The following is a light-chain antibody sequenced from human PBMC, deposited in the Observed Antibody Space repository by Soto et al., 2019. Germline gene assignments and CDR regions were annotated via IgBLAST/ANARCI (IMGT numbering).Light chain of an antibody. J-gene: IGLJ2*01. CDR1: SSDVGAYYS. CDR3: SSYVNYNTFVI. V-gene: IGLV2-14*01. CDR2: GVT. Sequence: QSALTQPASVSGSPGQSITISCTGTSSDVGAYYSVSWYQHHPGKAPKLIIYGVTNRPSGVSNRFSGSKSGNTASLTISGLQAEDEADYYCSSYVNYNTFVIFGGGTKLTVL.